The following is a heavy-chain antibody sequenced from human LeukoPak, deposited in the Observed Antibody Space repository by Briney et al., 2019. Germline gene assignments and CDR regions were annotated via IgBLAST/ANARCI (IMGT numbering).Heavy chain of an antibody. J-gene: IGHJ4*02. CDR3: VRSSGFPDY. V-gene: IGHV3-74*01. CDR2: ITSDGSST. D-gene: IGHD3-22*01. CDR1: GFTLSNYW. Sequence: GGSLRLSCAASGFTLSNYWMHWVRQAPGKGLVWVSRITSDGSSTNYADSVKGRFTISRDNAKNTLYLQMNSLGAEDTAVYYCVRSSGFPDYWGQGTLVTVSS.